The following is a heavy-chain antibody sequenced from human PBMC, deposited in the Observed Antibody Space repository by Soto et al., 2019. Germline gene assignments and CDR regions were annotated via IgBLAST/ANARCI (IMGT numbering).Heavy chain of an antibody. V-gene: IGHV4-59*01. CDR2: IYYSGST. D-gene: IGHD3-9*01. CDR1: GGSISSYY. Sequence: SETLSLTCTVSGGSISSYYWSWIRQPPGKGLEWIGYIYYSGSTNYNPSLKSRVTISVDTSKNQFSLKLSSVTAADTAVYYCARVLFDWLLNGDYYYYMDVWGKGTTVTVSS. J-gene: IGHJ6*03. CDR3: ARVLFDWLLNGDYYYYMDV.